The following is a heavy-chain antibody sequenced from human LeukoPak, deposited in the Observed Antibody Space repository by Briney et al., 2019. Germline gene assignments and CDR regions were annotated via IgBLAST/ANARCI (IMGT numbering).Heavy chain of an antibody. CDR2: IIPIFGTA. Sequence: ASVKVSCKASGGTFSSYAISWLRQAPGQGLEWMGRIIPIFGTANYAQKFQGRVTITTDESTSTAYMELSSLRSEDTAVYYCARAHPITGTKGFYFDYWGQGTLVTVSS. V-gene: IGHV1-69*05. CDR1: GGTFSSYA. J-gene: IGHJ4*02. D-gene: IGHD1-7*01. CDR3: ARAHPITGTKGFYFDY.